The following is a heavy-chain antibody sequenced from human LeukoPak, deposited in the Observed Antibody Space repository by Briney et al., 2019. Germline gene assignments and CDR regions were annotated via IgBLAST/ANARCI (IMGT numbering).Heavy chain of an antibody. CDR3: AKSIRSYCSGGSCPGH. D-gene: IGHD2-15*01. CDR2: ISGSGGST. J-gene: IGHJ4*02. Sequence: GGSLRLSCAASGFTFSSYAMSWVRQAPGKGLEWVSAISGSGGSTYYADSVKGRFTISRDNSKNTLYLQMNSLRAEDTAVYYCAKSIRSYCSGGSCPGHWGQGTLVTVSS. V-gene: IGHV3-23*01. CDR1: GFTFSSYA.